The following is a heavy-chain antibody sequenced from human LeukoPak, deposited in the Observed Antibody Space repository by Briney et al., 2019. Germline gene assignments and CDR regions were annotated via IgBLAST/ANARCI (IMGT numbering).Heavy chain of an antibody. CDR3: AHSIEYNYGAVSDY. Sequence: GPTLVNPTQTLTLTCTFSGFSLSTSGVGVGWIRQPPGKALEWLALIYWDDDKRYSPSLKSRLTITKDTSKNQVVLRLTNMDPVKTATFYSAHSIEYNYGAVSDYWGQRTLVTASS. J-gene: IGHJ4*02. D-gene: IGHD5-18*01. CDR2: IYWDDDK. V-gene: IGHV2-5*02. CDR1: GFSLSTSGVG.